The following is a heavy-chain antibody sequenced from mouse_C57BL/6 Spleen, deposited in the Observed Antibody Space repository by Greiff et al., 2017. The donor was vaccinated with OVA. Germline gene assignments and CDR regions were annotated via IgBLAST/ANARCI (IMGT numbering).Heavy chain of an antibody. J-gene: IGHJ1*03. CDR3: ARFYGSRREDWYFDV. D-gene: IGHD1-1*01. CDR1: GYTFPSYW. Sequence: VQLQQPGAELVKPGASVKLSCKASGYTFPSYWMHWVKQRPGRGLEWIGRIDPNSGGTKYNEKFKSKATLTVDKPSSTAYMQLSSLTSEDSAVYYCARFYGSRREDWYFDVWGTGTTVTVSS. V-gene: IGHV1-72*01. CDR2: IDPNSGGT.